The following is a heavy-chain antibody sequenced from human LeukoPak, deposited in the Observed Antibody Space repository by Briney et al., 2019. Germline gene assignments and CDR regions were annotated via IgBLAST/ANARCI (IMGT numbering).Heavy chain of an antibody. CDR2: IRYDGSNK. Sequence: GGSLRLSCAASGFTFSSYGMHWVRQAPGKGLEWVAFIRYDGSNKYYADSVKGRFTISRDNSRNTLYLQMNSLRAEDTAVYYCAKDRGNYYDSSGYSGYFDYWGQGTLVTVSS. CDR1: GFTFSSYG. CDR3: AKDRGNYYDSSGYSGYFDY. D-gene: IGHD3-22*01. J-gene: IGHJ4*02. V-gene: IGHV3-30*02.